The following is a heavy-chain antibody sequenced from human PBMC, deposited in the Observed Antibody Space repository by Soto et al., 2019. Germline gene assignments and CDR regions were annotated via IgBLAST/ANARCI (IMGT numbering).Heavy chain of an antibody. V-gene: IGHV4-39*01. CDR2: IYYSGST. CDR1: GGSISSSSYY. D-gene: IGHD4-17*01. CDR3: ATNRHDYGDYVDWFDP. Sequence: QLQLQESGPGLVKPSETLSLTCTVSGGSISSSSYYWGWIRQPPGKGLEWIGSIYYSGSTYYNPSLKSRVTISVDTSKNQFSLKLSSVTAADTAVYYCATNRHDYGDYVDWFDPWGQGTLVTVSS. J-gene: IGHJ5*02.